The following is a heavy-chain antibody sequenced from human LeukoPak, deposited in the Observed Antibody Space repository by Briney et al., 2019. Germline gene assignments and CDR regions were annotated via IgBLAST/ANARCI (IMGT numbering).Heavy chain of an antibody. D-gene: IGHD2-15*01. CDR1: GFNFNAYA. J-gene: IGHJ4*02. Sequence: GESLTLSCAGSGFNFNAYAMNWVRQAPGKGVEWISYISSGSSTIYYSDSVRGRFSISRDNAENTVYLEMNSPGDEDTAVYYCARVGGWQLPKFDYWGRETLVTVSS. CDR2: ISSGSSTI. V-gene: IGHV3-48*02. CDR3: ARVGGWQLPKFDY.